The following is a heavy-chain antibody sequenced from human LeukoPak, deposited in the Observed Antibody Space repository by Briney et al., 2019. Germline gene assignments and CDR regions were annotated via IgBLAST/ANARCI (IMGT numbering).Heavy chain of an antibody. D-gene: IGHD3-16*02. V-gene: IGHV3-74*01. CDR2: INTDGSTT. J-gene: IGHJ4*02. Sequence: PGGSLRLSCAASGFTFSNYYMHWVRQAPGESLVWIADINTDGSTTHYGDSVKGRFTISRDNARNTLYLLMSSLRAEDSAIYYCVRYRPAPAWGQGTLVTVAS. CDR3: VRYRPAPA. CDR1: GFTFSNYY.